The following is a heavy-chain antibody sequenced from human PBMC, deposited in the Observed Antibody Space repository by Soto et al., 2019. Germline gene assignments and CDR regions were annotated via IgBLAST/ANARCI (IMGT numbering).Heavy chain of an antibody. CDR2: ISYDGSNK. D-gene: IGHD3-22*01. V-gene: IGHV3-30*18. CDR1: GFTFSSYG. J-gene: IGHJ2*01. CDR3: AKDRSYYDSSDWYFDL. Sequence: QVQLVESGGGVVQPGRSLRLSCAASGFTFSSYGMHWVRQAPGKGLEWVAVISYDGSNKYYADSVKGRFTISRDNSKNTLYLQMNSLRAEDTAVYYRAKDRSYYDSSDWYFDLWGRGTLVTVSS.